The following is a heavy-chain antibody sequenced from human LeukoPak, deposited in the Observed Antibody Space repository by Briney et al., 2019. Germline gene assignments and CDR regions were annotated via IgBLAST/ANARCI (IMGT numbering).Heavy chain of an antibody. Sequence: GGSLRLSCAASGFTFNDYGMSWVRQAPGKGLEWVSGINWNGGSTGYADSVKGRFTISRDNAKNSLYLQMNSLRAEDTAVYYCARRKSGDLLWWAPDRWFDPWGQGTLVTVSS. V-gene: IGHV3-20*04. CDR3: ARRKSGDLLWWAPDRWFDP. CDR2: INWNGGST. D-gene: IGHD2-21*01. CDR1: GFTFNDYG. J-gene: IGHJ5*02.